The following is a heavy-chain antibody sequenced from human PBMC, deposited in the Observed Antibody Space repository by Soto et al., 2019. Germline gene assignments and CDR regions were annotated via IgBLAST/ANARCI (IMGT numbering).Heavy chain of an antibody. J-gene: IGHJ4*02. CDR3: AAGGGLYDFWSGYYKYVLDY. CDR2: ISGSGGST. D-gene: IGHD3-3*01. V-gene: IGHV3-23*01. Sequence: GGSLRLSCAAAGFAFSTYAMTWVRQAPGKGLEWVSAISGSGGSTYYADSVKGRFTISRDNSKNTLYLQMNSLRAEDTAVYYCAAGGGLYDFWSGYYKYVLDYWGQGTL. CDR1: GFAFSTYA.